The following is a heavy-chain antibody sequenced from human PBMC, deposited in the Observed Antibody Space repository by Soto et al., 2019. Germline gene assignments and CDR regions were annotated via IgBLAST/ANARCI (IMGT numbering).Heavy chain of an antibody. CDR1: GGTFSSYA. D-gene: IGHD3-10*01. J-gene: IGHJ3*02. CDR3: ARGRGRHAFDI. Sequence: GASVKVSCKASGGTFSSYAISWVRQAPGQGLEWMGGIIPIFGTANYAQKFQGRVTITADESTSTAYMELNSLRAEDTAVYYCARGRGRHAFDIWGQGTMVTVSS. CDR2: IIPIFGTA. V-gene: IGHV1-69*13.